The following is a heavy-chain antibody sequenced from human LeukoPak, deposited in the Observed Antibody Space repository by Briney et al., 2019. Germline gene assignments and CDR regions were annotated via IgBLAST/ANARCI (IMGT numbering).Heavy chain of an antibody. Sequence: PGGSLRLSCAASGFTFSSYSINWLRQAPGKGLEWVSVISCSSNYIFYAVSVKGRFTISRDNAKNSLYLQMNSLRAEDTAVYYCARGGCTSASCYLFDYWGQGTLVTVSS. CDR3: ARGGCTSASCYLFDY. CDR2: ISCSSNYI. V-gene: IGHV3-21*01. D-gene: IGHD2-8*02. J-gene: IGHJ4*02. CDR1: GFTFSSYS.